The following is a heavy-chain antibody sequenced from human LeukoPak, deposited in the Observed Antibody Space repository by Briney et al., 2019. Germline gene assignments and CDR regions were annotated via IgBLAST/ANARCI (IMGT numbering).Heavy chain of an antibody. Sequence: GGSLRLSCAASGFTFSSYWMSWVRQAPGKGLEWVANIKQDGSEKYYVDSVKGRFTISRDNAKNSLYLQMNSLRAEDTAVYYCARNYGDYPRPFDYWGQGTLVTVSS. V-gene: IGHV3-7*01. J-gene: IGHJ4*02. CDR3: ARNYGDYPRPFDY. CDR2: IKQDGSEK. D-gene: IGHD4-17*01. CDR1: GFTFSSYW.